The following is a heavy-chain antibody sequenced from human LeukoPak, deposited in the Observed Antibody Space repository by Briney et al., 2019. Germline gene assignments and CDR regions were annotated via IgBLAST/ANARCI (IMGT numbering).Heavy chain of an antibody. CDR2: IYYSGST. D-gene: IGHD3-16*01. Sequence: SETLSLTCAVYGGSFSGYYWSWVRQHPGKGLEWIGYIYYSGSTYYNPSLKSRVTISVDTSKNQFSLKLSSVTAADTAVYYCARSTLRGSDYWGQGTLVTVSS. J-gene: IGHJ4*02. V-gene: IGHV4-31*11. CDR3: ARSTLRGSDY. CDR1: GGSFSGYY.